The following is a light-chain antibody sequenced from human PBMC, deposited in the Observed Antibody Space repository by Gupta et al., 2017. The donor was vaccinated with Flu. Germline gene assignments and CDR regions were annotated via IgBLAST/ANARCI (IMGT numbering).Light chain of an antibody. CDR3: KHYNTHLPT. J-gene: IGKJ2*01. CDR1: KDISKY. V-gene: IGKV1-33*01. CDR2: DAS. Sequence: TVSASLGDSVTFTCQGRKDISKYLYWYQQKPGKAPQLLIYDASSWERVVPSRFSGSGSGTDFTLTISSRQPEDVATYYCKHYNTHLPTFGQGTKLDIK.